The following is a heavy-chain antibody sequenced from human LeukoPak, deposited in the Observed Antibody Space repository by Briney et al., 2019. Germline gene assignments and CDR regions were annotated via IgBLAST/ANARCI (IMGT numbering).Heavy chain of an antibody. CDR2: ISPSGNTI. J-gene: IGHJ4*02. V-gene: IGHV3-48*03. CDR3: ARALVRGVMHFDF. Sequence: GGSQRLSCAASGFTFSSYEMNWVRQAPWEGLEWVSCISPSGNTIYYAHSVKGRYAISRDNAKNSLYLQMNSLRAEDTAVYYCARALVRGVMHFDFWAQGTLATVPS. CDR1: GFTFSSYE. D-gene: IGHD3-10*01.